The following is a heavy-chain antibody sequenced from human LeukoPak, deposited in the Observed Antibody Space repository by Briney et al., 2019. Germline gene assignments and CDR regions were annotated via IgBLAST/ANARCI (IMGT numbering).Heavy chain of an antibody. CDR1: GFTFSSYG. CDR3: ARRAVAGTRVDY. D-gene: IGHD6-19*01. Sequence: GGSLRLSCAASGFTFSSYGMHWVRQAPGKGLEWVAFIRYDGSNKYYADSVKGRFTISRDNSKSTLYLQMNSLRAEDTAVYYCARRAVAGTRVDYWGQGTLVTVSS. V-gene: IGHV3-30*02. J-gene: IGHJ4*02. CDR2: IRYDGSNK.